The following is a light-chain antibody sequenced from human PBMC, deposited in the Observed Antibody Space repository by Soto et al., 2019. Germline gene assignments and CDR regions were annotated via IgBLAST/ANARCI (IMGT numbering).Light chain of an antibody. CDR2: EVS. CDR3: SSYAGSDNYV. CDR1: SSDVGGYDY. V-gene: IGLV2-8*01. Sequence: QSALTQPPSASGSPGHSVTISCAETSSDVGGYDYVSWYQQHPGKAPKLIIYEVSKRPSGVPDRFSGSKSGNTASLTVSGLQAEDGAQYYRSSYAGSDNYVFGTGTKVTVL. J-gene: IGLJ1*01.